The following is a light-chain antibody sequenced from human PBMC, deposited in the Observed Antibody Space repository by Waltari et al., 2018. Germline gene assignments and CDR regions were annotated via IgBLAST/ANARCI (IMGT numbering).Light chain of an antibody. CDR2: KAT. Sequence: DIQMTQSPSTLSVSVGDTVTITCRASQSINNYLAWYQQKPGQAPKVLIFKATSLESGVPSRFSGSGSGTEFTLTITSLQPDDFATYYCQQYNTHSNTFGQGTKLEI. CDR3: QQYNTHSNT. CDR1: QSINNY. V-gene: IGKV1-5*03. J-gene: IGKJ2*01.